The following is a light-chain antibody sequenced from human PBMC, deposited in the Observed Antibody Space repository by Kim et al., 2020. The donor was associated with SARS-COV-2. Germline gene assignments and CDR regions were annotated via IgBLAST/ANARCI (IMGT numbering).Light chain of an antibody. CDR3: NSWDSSGNFWV. J-gene: IGLJ3*02. CDR1: SLRSYS. V-gene: IGLV3-19*02. Sequence: SCELTQDPAVSVALGQTVRITCQGDSLRSYSATWYQQKPGQAPARVIYSENNRPSGIPARFSGSSSGNTASLTITGAQAEDEADYYCNSWDSSGNFWVFGGGTQLTVL. CDR2: SEN.